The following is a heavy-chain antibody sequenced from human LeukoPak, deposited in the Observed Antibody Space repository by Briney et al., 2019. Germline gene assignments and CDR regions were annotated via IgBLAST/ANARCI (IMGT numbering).Heavy chain of an antibody. CDR2: IYHSGST. V-gene: IGHV4-4*02. CDR3: ARARDYNYGMDV. Sequence: SWVRQPPGKGLEWIGEIYHSGSTNYNPSLKSRVTISVDKSKNQFSLKLSSVTAADTAVYYCARARDYNYGMDVWGQGTTVTVSS. J-gene: IGHJ6*02.